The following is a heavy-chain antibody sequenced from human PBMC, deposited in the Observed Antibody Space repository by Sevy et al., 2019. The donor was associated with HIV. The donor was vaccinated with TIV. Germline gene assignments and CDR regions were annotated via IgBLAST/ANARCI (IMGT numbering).Heavy chain of an antibody. V-gene: IGHV3-53*01. CDR3: ARGLLGLRANWYFDL. J-gene: IGHJ2*01. CDR2: IYSGGST. Sequence: GGSLRLSCAASGFTVSSNYMSWVRQAPGKGLEWVSVIYSGGSTYYADSVKGRLTISRDNSKNTLYLQMNSLRAEDTAVYYCARGLLGLRANWYFDLWGRGTLVTVSS. CDR1: GFTVSSNY. D-gene: IGHD7-27*01.